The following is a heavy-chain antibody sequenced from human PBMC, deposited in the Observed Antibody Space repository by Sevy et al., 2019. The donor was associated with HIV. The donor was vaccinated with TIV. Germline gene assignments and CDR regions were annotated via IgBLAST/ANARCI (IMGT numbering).Heavy chain of an antibody. CDR2: IKQDGRDK. V-gene: IGHV3-7*01. Sequence: GGSLRLSCAASGFTFSSHYMSWVRQAPGKGLEWVANIKQDGRDKFYVESVKGRFTISRDNAKNSLYLQLSSLRAEDTVMYFCAREALYYYDSERHYDDAFDMWGPGTMVTVSS. CDR1: GFTFSSHY. J-gene: IGHJ3*02. D-gene: IGHD3-22*01. CDR3: AREALYYYDSERHYDDAFDM.